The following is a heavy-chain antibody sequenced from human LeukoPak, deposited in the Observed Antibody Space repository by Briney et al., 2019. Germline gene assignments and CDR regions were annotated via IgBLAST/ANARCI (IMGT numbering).Heavy chain of an antibody. Sequence: PSQTLSLTCTVSGGSISSGGYYWSWIRQHPGKGLEWIGYIYYSGSTYYNPSLKSRVTISVDTSKNQFSLKLSSVTAADTAVYYCARAFHYNYYGSGSYNYYFDYWGQGTLVTVSS. J-gene: IGHJ4*02. D-gene: IGHD3-10*01. CDR3: ARAFHYNYYGSGSYNYYFDY. CDR2: IYYSGST. V-gene: IGHV4-31*03. CDR1: GGSISSGGYY.